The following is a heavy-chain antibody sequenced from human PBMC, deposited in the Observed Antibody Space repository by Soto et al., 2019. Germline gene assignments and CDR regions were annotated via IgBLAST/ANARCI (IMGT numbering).Heavy chain of an antibody. J-gene: IGHJ5*02. CDR2: IYYSGST. Sequence: SETLSLTCTVSGGSISSSSYYWGWIRQPPGKGLEWIGSIYYSGSTYYNPSLKSRVTISVDTSKNQFSLKRSSVTAAATAVYYCARLGVPYGSSWYGKNWFDPWGQGTLVTVSS. CDR3: ARLGVPYGSSWYGKNWFDP. CDR1: GGSISSSSYY. V-gene: IGHV4-39*01. D-gene: IGHD6-13*01.